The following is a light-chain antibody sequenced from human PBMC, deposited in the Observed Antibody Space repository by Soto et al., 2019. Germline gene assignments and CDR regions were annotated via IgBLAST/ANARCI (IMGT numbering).Light chain of an antibody. CDR1: QSVSSSY. J-gene: IGKJ5*01. CDR3: QQYGNSPIT. CDR2: GAS. Sequence: EIVLTQSPGTLSLSPGERATLSCRASQSVSSSYLAWYQRKPGQAPRLLIYGASTRATGIPDRFSGSGSGTDVTLTISRLEPEDFAVYYCQQYGNSPITFGQGTRLEIK. V-gene: IGKV3-20*01.